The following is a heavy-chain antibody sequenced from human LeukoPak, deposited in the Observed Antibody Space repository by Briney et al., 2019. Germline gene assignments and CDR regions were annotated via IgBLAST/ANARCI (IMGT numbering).Heavy chain of an antibody. CDR1: GYTFTSYD. CDR2: MSPNSGNT. J-gene: IGHJ4*02. V-gene: IGHV1-8*01. Sequence: ASVKVSCKASGYTFTSYDINWVRQATGQGLEWMGWMSPNSGNTGYAQKFQGRVTMTRNTSISTAYTELSSLRSEDTAVYYCARGPPRRYCSGGSCLPGYWGQGTLVTVSS. D-gene: IGHD2-15*01. CDR3: ARGPPRRYCSGGSCLPGY.